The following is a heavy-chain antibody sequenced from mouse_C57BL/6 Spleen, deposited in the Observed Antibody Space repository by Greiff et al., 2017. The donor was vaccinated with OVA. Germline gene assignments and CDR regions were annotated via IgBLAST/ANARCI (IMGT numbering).Heavy chain of an antibody. J-gene: IGHJ1*03. CDR1: GYSITSGYY. V-gene: IGHV3-6*01. CDR2: ISYDGSN. Sequence: EVQLQESGPGLVKPSQSLSLTCSVTGYSITSGYYWNWIRQFPGNKLEWMGYISYDGSNNYNPSLKNRISITRDTSKNQFFLKLNSVTTEDTATYYCARGGERGYFDVWGTGTTVTVSS. CDR3: ARGGERGYFDV.